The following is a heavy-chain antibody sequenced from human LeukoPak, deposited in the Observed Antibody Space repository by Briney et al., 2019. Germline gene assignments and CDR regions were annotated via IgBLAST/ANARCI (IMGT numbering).Heavy chain of an antibody. V-gene: IGHV4-34*01. J-gene: IGHJ4*02. CDR1: GGSFSGYY. CDR3: AREKKDLLWFGEPSY. D-gene: IGHD3-10*01. Sequence: SETLSLTCAVYGGSFSGYYWSWIRQPPGKGLEWIGEINHSGSTNYNPSLKSRVTISVDTSKNQFSLKLSSVTAADTAVYYCAREKKDLLWFGEPSYWGQGTLVTVSA. CDR2: INHSGST.